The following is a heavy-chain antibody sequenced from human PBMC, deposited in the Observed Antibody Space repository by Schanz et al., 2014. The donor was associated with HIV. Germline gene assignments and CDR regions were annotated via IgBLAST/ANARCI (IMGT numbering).Heavy chain of an antibody. J-gene: IGHJ5*02. D-gene: IGHD6-19*01. V-gene: IGHV3-30*03. CDR1: GFTFSSYG. Sequence: QVQLVESGGGVVQPGRSLRLSCAASGFTFSSYGMHWVRQAPGKGLEWVARISPDGDTQHYADSLKGRFTISRDNFKNTLDLQMNSLRAEDTAVYYCAREYLGYSSGFDPWGQGTQVTVSS. CDR3: AREYLGYSSGFDP. CDR2: ISPDGDTQ.